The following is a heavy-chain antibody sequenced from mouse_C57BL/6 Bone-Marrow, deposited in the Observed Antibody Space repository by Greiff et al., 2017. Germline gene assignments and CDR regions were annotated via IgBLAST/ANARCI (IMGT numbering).Heavy chain of an antibody. Sequence: EVKLQQSGPELVKPGDSVKISCKASGYSFTGYFMNWVMQSHGKSLEWIGRINPYNGDTFYNQKFKGKATLTVDKSSSTAHMGLRSLTSEDSAVYYCARGYFDVWGTGTTVTVSS. J-gene: IGHJ1*03. CDR2: INPYNGDT. CDR1: GYSFTGYF. V-gene: IGHV1-20*01. CDR3: ARGYFDV.